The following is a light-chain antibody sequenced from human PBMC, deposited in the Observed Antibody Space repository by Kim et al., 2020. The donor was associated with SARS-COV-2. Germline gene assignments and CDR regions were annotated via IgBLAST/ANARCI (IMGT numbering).Light chain of an antibody. V-gene: IGLV3-19*01. CDR3: NSRDSSAKRYV. CDR1: SLTTYF. CDR2: GKN. Sequence: LGQTIRITCQGDSLTTYFASWYQQKPGQAPVLVLYGKNNRPSGIPDRFSASTSGNTASLTITGAQAEDEADYYCNSRDSSAKRYVFGSGTKVTVL. J-gene: IGLJ1*01.